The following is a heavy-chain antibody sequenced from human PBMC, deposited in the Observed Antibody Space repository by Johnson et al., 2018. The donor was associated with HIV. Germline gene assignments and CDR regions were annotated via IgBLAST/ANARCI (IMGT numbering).Heavy chain of an antibody. CDR2: IHWNGVSI. V-gene: IGHV3-20*04. CDR1: GFSFDDYG. J-gene: IGHJ3*02. D-gene: IGHD7-27*01. Sequence: VQLVESGGGVVRPGGSLRLSCEGSGFSFDDYGMSWVRQAPGKGLDWVAGIHWNGVSINYADSVKGRFSISRDNVKNSLYLQMDSLRDEDTAFYYCARDPTIEASRLTGDFGAFDIWGQGTMVIVSS. CDR3: ARDPTIEASRLTGDFGAFDI.